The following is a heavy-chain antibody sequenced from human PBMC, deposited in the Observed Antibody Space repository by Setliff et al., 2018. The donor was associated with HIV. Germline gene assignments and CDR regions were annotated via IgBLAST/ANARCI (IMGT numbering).Heavy chain of an antibody. D-gene: IGHD2-21*02. CDR1: GFTVSNNY. CDR2: MNNDGTT. V-gene: IGHV3-66*01. J-gene: IGHJ4*02. Sequence: GGSLRLSCEVSGFTVSNNYMTWVRQAPGKGLEWVSVMNNDGTTYYADSVKGRFTISRDNRENSLYLQMSSLRAEDTAVYYCVRGAMVVTRHFEYWGQGTLVTVSS. CDR3: VRGAMVVTRHFEY.